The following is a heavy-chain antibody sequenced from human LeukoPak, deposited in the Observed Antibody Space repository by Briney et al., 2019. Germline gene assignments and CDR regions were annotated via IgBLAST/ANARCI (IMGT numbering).Heavy chain of an antibody. V-gene: IGHV4-59*01. J-gene: IGHJ5*02. CDR3: AREVSGRWLRYNNWFDP. CDR2: IYYSGST. CDR1: GGSISSYY. Sequence: SETLSLTCTVSGGSISSYYWSWIRQPPGKGLEWIGYIYYSGSTNYNPSLKSRVTISVDTSKNQFSLKLSSVTAADTAVYYCAREVSGRWLRYNNWFDPWGQGTLVTVSS. D-gene: IGHD5-12*01.